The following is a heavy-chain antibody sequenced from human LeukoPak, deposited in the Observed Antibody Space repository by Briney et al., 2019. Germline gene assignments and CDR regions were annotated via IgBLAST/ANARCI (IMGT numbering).Heavy chain of an antibody. J-gene: IGHJ4*02. D-gene: IGHD6-13*01. CDR1: GFTFSSYA. CDR2: ISGSGGST. CDR3: AKDLRRGAAAGLFDY. V-gene: IGHV3-23*01. Sequence: GGSLRLSCAASGFTFSSYAMSWVRQAPGKGLEWVSAISGSGGSTYYADSVKGRFTVSRDNSKNTLYLQMNSLRAEDTAVYYCAKDLRRGAAAGLFDYWGQGTLVTVSS.